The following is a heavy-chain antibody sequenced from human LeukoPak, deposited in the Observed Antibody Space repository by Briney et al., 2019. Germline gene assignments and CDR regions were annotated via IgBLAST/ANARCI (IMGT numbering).Heavy chain of an antibody. CDR3: ASDSPDSSGYYPLEY. Sequence: SETLSLTCTVSGGSISSYYWSWIRQPPGRGLEWIGYIYYSGSAYYNPSLKSRVTISIDTSKNQFSLKLSSVTAADTAVYYCASDSPDSSGYYPLEYWGQGTLVTVSS. CDR2: IYYSGSA. V-gene: IGHV4-59*01. CDR1: GGSISSYY. J-gene: IGHJ4*02. D-gene: IGHD3-22*01.